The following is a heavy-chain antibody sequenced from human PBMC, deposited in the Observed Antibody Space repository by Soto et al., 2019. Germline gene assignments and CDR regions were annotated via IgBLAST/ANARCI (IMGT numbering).Heavy chain of an antibody. CDR1: EDSFTSNW. J-gene: IGHJ4*02. D-gene: IGHD3-16*01. Sequence: XESLKISLQGSEDSFTSNWLVWVRQMPGKGLEWMGIINPADSDIKYSPSFQGQVTISADKSIGTAYLQWSSLKASDTAMYYCARHQRDDASRKIDGWGQGTLVTVSS. V-gene: IGHV5-51*01. CDR3: ARHQRDDASRKIDG. CDR2: INPADSDI.